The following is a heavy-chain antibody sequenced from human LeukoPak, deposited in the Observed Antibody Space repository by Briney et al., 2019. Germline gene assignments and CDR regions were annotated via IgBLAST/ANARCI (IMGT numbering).Heavy chain of an antibody. V-gene: IGHV3-23*01. CDR1: GFTFSSYA. CDR2: ISGSGGST. D-gene: IGHD1-26*01. CDR3: ASREGIVGAHDAFDI. J-gene: IGHJ3*02. Sequence: PGGSLRLSCAASGFTFSSYATSWVRQAPGKGLEWVSAISGSGGSTYYADSVKGRFTISRDNSKNTLYLQMNSLRAEDTAVYYCASREGIVGAHDAFDIWGQGTMVTVSS.